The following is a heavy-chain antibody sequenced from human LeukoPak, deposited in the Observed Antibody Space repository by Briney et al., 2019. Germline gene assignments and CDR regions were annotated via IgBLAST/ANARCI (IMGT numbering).Heavy chain of an antibody. D-gene: IGHD5-18*01. CDR2: IRYDGSNK. CDR3: ARDVGGYSYGKRLYYFDY. CDR1: GFTFSSYG. Sequence: GGSLRLSCAASGFTFSSYGIHWVRQAPGKGLEWVAFIRYDGSNKYYTDSVKGRFTISRDNAKNSLYLQMNSLRAEDTAVYYCARDVGGYSYGKRLYYFDYWGQGTLVTVSS. J-gene: IGHJ4*02. V-gene: IGHV3-30*02.